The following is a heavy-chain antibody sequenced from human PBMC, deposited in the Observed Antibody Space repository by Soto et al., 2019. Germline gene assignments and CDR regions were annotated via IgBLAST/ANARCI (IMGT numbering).Heavy chain of an antibody. J-gene: IGHJ4*02. CDR1: GYTFTNYW. CDR3: ALSYFDFWSDYYPRSGIDY. V-gene: IGHV5-51*03. Sequence: EVQLVQSGAEVKKPGESLKISCEGSGYTFTNYWIGWVRQMPGKGLEWMGIIYPGDSDTRYSPSFQGQVTISADKSINTAYLQWSSLKASDTAMYYCALSYFDFWSDYYPRSGIDYWGQGTLVTVSS. D-gene: IGHD3-3*01. CDR2: IYPGDSDT.